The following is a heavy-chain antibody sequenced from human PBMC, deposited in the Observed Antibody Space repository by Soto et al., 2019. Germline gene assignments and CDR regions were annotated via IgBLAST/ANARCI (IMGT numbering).Heavy chain of an antibody. Sequence: QVQLQESGPALVRPSDSLSLMCSVSGVPITTFYWSWIQQAPGKGLEYIGYIYYGGSTHYNPALKSRVTISVDTTKNEFSLKLRSVTAADTAAYYCARGQLLHYQYGLDVWGQGTTVIV. CDR3: ARGQLLHYQYGLDV. CDR2: IYYGGST. J-gene: IGHJ6*02. D-gene: IGHD3-10*01. V-gene: IGHV4-59*07. CDR1: GVPITTFY.